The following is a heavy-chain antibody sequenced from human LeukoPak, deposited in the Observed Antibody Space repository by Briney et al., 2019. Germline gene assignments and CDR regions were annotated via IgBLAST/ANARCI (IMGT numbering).Heavy chain of an antibody. Sequence: GGSLRLSCAASGFTFSSYSMNWVRQAPEKGLEWVSSISSSSSYIYYADSVKGRFTISRDNAKNSLYLQMNSLRAEDTAVYYCARVLRDDSSGYTIDYWGQGTLVAVSS. CDR3: ARVLRDDSSGYTIDY. CDR2: ISSSSSYI. J-gene: IGHJ4*02. D-gene: IGHD3-22*01. CDR1: GFTFSSYS. V-gene: IGHV3-21*04.